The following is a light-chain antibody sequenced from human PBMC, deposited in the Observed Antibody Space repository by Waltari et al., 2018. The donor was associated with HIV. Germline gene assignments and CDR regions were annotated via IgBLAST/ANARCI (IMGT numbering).Light chain of an antibody. V-gene: IGLV2-11*01. CDR3: CAYAGSYSYV. J-gene: IGLJ1*01. CDR1: SDDFGHSSNY. CDR2: DVS. Sequence: QSALTQPRSVSGSPGQSVTISCTGTSDDFGHSSNYVSWYQQHPDKAPKLMISDVSKRPSGVPDRFSGSRSGNTASLTISGLQADDEADYHCCAYAGSYSYVFGTGTKVTVL.